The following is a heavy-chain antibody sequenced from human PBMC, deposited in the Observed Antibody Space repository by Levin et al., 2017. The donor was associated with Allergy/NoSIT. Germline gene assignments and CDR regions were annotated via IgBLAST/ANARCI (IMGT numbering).Heavy chain of an antibody. Sequence: KVSCKGSGYSFTNYWIGWVRQMPGKGLEWMGVIYPGDSDTRYSPSFQGQVTISADKSISTAYLQWTSLKASDTAMYYCARQRYSSNWYGGYFDYWGPGTLVTVSS. CDR2: IYPGDSDT. D-gene: IGHD6-13*01. CDR1: GYSFTNYW. J-gene: IGHJ4*02. V-gene: IGHV5-51*01. CDR3: ARQRYSSNWYGGYFDY.